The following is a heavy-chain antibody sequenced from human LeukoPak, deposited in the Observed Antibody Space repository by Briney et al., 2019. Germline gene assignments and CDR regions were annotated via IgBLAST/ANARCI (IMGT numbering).Heavy chain of an antibody. D-gene: IGHD2-2*01. CDR3: ATATRSTYDY. CDR1: GYTFTSYG. CDR2: IIPIFATA. V-gene: IGHV1-69*13. Sequence: SVKVSCKASGYTFTSYGISWVRQAPGQGLEWMGGIIPIFATADYAQKFQGRVTITADESTSTAYMELRSLRSDDTAVYYCATATRSTYDYWGQGTLVTVSS. J-gene: IGHJ4*02.